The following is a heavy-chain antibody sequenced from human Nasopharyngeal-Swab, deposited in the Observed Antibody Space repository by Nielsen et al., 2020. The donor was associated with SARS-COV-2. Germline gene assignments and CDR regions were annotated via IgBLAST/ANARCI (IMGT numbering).Heavy chain of an antibody. CDR2: ISSSSSYI. CDR1: GFSFSSYS. J-gene: IGHJ4*02. CDR3: ARDVPYGDYVFDY. D-gene: IGHD4-17*01. Sequence: GESQKISCAASGFSFSSYSMNWVRQAPGKGLEWVSSISSSSSYIYYADSVKGRFTISRDNAKNSLYLQMNSLRAEDTAVYYCARDVPYGDYVFDYWGQGTLVTVSS. V-gene: IGHV3-21*01.